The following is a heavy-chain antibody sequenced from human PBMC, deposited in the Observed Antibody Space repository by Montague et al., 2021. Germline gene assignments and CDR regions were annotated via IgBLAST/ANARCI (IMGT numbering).Heavy chain of an antibody. J-gene: IGHJ4*02. CDR1: GGSISSFY. CDR2: IYYGGSASSAT. V-gene: IGHV4-59*01. CDR3: ASGRGNSYVAFDS. Sequence: SETLSLTCTVSGGSISSFYWSWIRQPPEKGLELIAYIYYGGSASSATTYTHPFQSRVTISVDSSKHKLSLLLTSVTTADTAVYYCASGRGNSYVAFDSWGQGTTITVSS. D-gene: IGHD5-18*01.